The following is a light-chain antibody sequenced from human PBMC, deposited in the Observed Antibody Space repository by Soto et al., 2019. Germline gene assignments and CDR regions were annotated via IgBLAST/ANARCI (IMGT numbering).Light chain of an antibody. Sequence: QSALTQPASVSGSPGQSITISCTGTSSDVGGYRYVSWYQHHPGKAPKLIIYDVSNRPSGVPNRFSGSKSGSTASLTISGLQTEDEADYYCSSHTGMSSLEVFGGGTKLTVL. CDR2: DVS. V-gene: IGLV2-14*01. J-gene: IGLJ3*02. CDR3: SSHTGMSSLEV. CDR1: SSDVGGYRY.